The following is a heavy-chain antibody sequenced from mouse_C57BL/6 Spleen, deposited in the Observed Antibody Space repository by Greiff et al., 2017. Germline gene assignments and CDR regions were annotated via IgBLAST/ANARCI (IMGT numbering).Heavy chain of an antibody. D-gene: IGHD1-1*01. Sequence: EVQLVESGEGLVKPGGSLTLSCAASGFTFSSYAMSWVRQTPEKRLEWVAYISSGGDYIYYADTVKGRFTISRDNARNTLYLQMSSLKSEDTAMYYCTPLSSYEGFAYWGQGTLVTVSA. CDR3: TPLSSYEGFAY. J-gene: IGHJ3*01. CDR1: GFTFSSYA. V-gene: IGHV5-9-1*02. CDR2: ISSGGDYI.